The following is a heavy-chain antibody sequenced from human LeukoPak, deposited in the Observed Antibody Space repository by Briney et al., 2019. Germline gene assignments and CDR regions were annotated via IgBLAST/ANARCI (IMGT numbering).Heavy chain of an antibody. CDR2: IIPIFGTA. V-gene: IGHV1-69*13. CDR1: GYTFTSYG. CDR3: ANIQQLAGRPDY. Sequence: SVKVSCRAPGYTFTSYGISWVRQAPGQGLEWMGGIIPIFGTANYTQKFQGRVTIIADESTSTAYMELSSLRSEDTAVYYCANIQQLAGRPDYWGQGTLVTVSS. D-gene: IGHD6-13*01. J-gene: IGHJ4*02.